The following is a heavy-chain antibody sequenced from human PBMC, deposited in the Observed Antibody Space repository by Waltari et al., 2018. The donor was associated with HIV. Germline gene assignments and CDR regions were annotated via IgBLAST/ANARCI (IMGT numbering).Heavy chain of an antibody. D-gene: IGHD2-15*01. CDR2: ISYDGSNK. V-gene: IGHV3-30*01. CDR3: ARDTGYCSFGSCSYNWLDP. Sequence: QVHLVESGGGVVQPGRSLRLSCAASGFTFSSYAIHWVRQAPGKGLGLVALISYDGSNKYYADSVKGRFTISRDNSKNTLYLQMNSLRAEDTSVYYCARDTGYCSFGSCSYNWLDPCGQGTLVSVSS. CDR1: GFTFSSYA. J-gene: IGHJ5*02.